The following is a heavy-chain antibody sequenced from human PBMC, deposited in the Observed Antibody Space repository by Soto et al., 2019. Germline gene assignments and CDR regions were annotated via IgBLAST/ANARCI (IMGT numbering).Heavy chain of an antibody. J-gene: IGHJ5*02. Sequence: GGSMRLSCAASGLTVCSYSMNWVRQEPGKGLEWVSSISSSSSYIYYADSVKGRFTISRDNAKNSLYLQMNSLRAEDTAVYYCARDPRYYYGSGSYSGWFDPWGQGTLVTVSS. D-gene: IGHD3-10*01. CDR3: ARDPRYYYGSGSYSGWFDP. V-gene: IGHV3-21*01. CDR1: GLTVCSYS. CDR2: ISSSSSYI.